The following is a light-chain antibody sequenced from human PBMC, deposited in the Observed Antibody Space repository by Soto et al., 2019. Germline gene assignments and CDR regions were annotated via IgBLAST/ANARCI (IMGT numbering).Light chain of an antibody. Sequence: QSALTQPASVSGYPGQSITISCTGTSSDVGGYNYVSWYQQHPGKAPKLMIYEVSHRPSGVSNRFSGSKSGNTASLTISGLQAEDEADYYCSSYTGSSTPYVFGTGTKVTVL. CDR2: EVS. CDR3: SSYTGSSTPYV. V-gene: IGLV2-14*01. CDR1: SSDVGGYNY. J-gene: IGLJ1*01.